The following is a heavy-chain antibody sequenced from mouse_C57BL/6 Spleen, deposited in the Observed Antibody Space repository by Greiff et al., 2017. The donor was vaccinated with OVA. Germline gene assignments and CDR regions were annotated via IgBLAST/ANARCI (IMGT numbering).Heavy chain of an antibody. CDR3: TRGNWDVGFAY. CDR1: GFTFSSYA. CDR2: ISSGGDYI. J-gene: IGHJ3*01. V-gene: IGHV5-9-1*02. D-gene: IGHD4-1*02. Sequence: EVQRVESGEGLVKPGGSLKLSCAASGFTFSSYAMSWVRQTPEKRLEWVAYISSGGDYIYYADTVKGRFTISRDNARNTLYLQMSSLKSEDTAMYYCTRGNWDVGFAYWGQGTLVTVSA.